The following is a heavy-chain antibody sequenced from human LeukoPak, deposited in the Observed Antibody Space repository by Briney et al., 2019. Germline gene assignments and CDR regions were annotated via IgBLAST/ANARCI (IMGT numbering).Heavy chain of an antibody. V-gene: IGHV3-30*02. D-gene: IGHD5-18*01. Sequence: PGGSLRLSCAASGFTFSSYGMHWVRQAPGKGLEWVAFIRHDGSNKYYADSVKGRFTISRDNSKNTLYLQMNSLRAEDTAVYYCAKDLNRGGLSNYGYEWSYWGQGTLVTVSS. J-gene: IGHJ4*02. CDR1: GFTFSSYG. CDR2: IRHDGSNK. CDR3: AKDLNRGGLSNYGYEWSY.